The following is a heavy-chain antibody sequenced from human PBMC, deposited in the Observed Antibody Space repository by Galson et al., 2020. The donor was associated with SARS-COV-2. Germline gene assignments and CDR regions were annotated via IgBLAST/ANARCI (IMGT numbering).Heavy chain of an antibody. J-gene: IGHJ4*02. Sequence: GESLNLSCAASGFTFSSYGMHWVRQPPAPGQEWVAVISYDGSNKYYEDSVTDRFTISRDNSKNTLYLQMNSLSAEDTAVYYCASVVAGTHPNRFDYWGQGILVTVSS. CDR3: ASVVAGTHPNRFDY. V-gene: IGHV3-30*03. CDR1: GFTFSSYG. CDR2: ISYDGSNK. D-gene: IGHD6-19*01.